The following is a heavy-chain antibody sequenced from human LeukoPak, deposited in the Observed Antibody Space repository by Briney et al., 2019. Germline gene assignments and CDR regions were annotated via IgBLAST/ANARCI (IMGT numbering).Heavy chain of an antibody. CDR2: IKQDGSEK. J-gene: IGHJ4*02. CDR3: ASWRGRDYFDY. Sequence: GGSLRLSCAASGFTFSIYWMSWVRQAPGKGLEWVANIKQDGSEKYYVDSVKGRFTISRDNAKNSLYLQMNSLRAEDTAVYYCASWRGRDYFDYWGQGTLVTVSS. V-gene: IGHV3-7*01. CDR1: GFTFSIYW. D-gene: IGHD1-1*01.